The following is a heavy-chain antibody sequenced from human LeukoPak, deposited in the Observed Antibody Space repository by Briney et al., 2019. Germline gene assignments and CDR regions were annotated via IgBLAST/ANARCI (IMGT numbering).Heavy chain of an antibody. D-gene: IGHD1-26*01. V-gene: IGHV4-59*01. J-gene: IGHJ6*03. Sequence: PSETLSLTCTVSGGSISSYYWSWIRQPPGKGLEWIGYIYYSGSTNYNPSLKSRVTISVDTSKNQFSLKLSSVTAADTAVYYCARSYSGSYRGTYYYYYYYMDVWGKGTTVTISS. CDR3: ARSYSGSYRGTYYYYYYYMDV. CDR1: GGSISSYY. CDR2: IYYSGST.